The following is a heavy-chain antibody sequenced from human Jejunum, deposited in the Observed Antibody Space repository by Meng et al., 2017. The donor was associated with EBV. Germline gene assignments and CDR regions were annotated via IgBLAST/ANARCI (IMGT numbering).Heavy chain of an antibody. CDR3: ARDRGVEDY. J-gene: IGHJ4*02. Sequence: QGQLQGAGHGRVKPSGTLSLTVAVSGGSISTDNWWSWVRQPPGKGLEYIGEIHHSGSTKYNPSLKSRVTISVDKSNNHFSLKLSSVTAADTAVYYCARDRGVEDYWGQGTLVTVSS. D-gene: IGHD5-24*01. CDR1: GGSISTDNW. CDR2: IHHSGST. V-gene: IGHV4-4*02.